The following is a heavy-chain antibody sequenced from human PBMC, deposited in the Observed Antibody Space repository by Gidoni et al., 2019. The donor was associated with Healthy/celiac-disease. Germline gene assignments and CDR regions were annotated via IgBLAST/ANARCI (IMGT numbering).Heavy chain of an antibody. CDR1: GFTFGDYA. J-gene: IGHJ6*02. Sequence: EVQLVESGGGLVKPGRSLRLSCTAYGFTFGDYAMSWFRQAPGKGLEWVGFIRSKAYGGTTEYAASVKGRFTISRDDSKSIAYLQMNSLKTEDTAVYYCTRDIGSPSRRYYYGMDVWGQGTTVTVSS. V-gene: IGHV3-49*05. D-gene: IGHD2-15*01. CDR3: TRDIGSPSRRYYYGMDV. CDR2: IRSKAYGGTT.